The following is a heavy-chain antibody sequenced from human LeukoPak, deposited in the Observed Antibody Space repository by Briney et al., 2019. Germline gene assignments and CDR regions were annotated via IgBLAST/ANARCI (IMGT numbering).Heavy chain of an antibody. D-gene: IGHD1-26*01. CDR2: IYYSGSNSGST. Sequence: SETLSLTCTVSGGSISSGGYYWSWIRQPPGKGLEWIGYIYYSGSNSGSTNYHPSLKSRVTISLDTSKNLYSLKLRSVTAADTAVYYCARRAIVDWYFDLWGRGTLVTVSS. CDR1: GGSISSGGYY. CDR3: ARRAIVDWYFDL. J-gene: IGHJ2*01. V-gene: IGHV4-61*08.